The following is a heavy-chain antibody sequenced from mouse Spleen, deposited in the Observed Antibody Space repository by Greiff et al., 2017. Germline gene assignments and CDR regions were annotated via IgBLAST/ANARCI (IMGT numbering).Heavy chain of an antibody. J-gene: IGHJ2*01. CDR3: ARLGYYGLYYFDY. D-gene: IGHD1-2*01. Sequence: VKLVESGPELVKPGASVKISCKASGYAFSSSWMNWVKQRPGKGLEWIGRIYPGDGDTNYNGKFKGKATLTADKSSSTAYMQLSSLTSEDSAVYFCARLGYYGLYYFDYWGQGTTLTVSS. CDR2: IYPGDGDT. CDR1: GYAFSSSW. V-gene: IGHV1-82*01.